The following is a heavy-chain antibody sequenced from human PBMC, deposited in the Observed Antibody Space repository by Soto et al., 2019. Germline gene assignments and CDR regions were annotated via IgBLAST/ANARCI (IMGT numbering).Heavy chain of an antibody. J-gene: IGHJ4*02. CDR1: GFTFSSYS. CDR2: ISSSSSYI. CDR3: ARDTVTTKYYFDY. V-gene: IGHV3-21*01. Sequence: GGSLRLSCAASGFTFSSYSMNWVRQAPGKGLEWVSSISSSSSYIYYADSVKGRFTISRDNAKNSLYLQMNSLRAEDTAVYYCARDTVTTKYYFDYWGQGTLVTVS. D-gene: IGHD4-17*01.